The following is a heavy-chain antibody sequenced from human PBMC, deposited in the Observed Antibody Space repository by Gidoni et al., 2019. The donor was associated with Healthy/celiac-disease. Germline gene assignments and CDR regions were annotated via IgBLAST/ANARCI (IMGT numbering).Heavy chain of an antibody. J-gene: IGHJ4*02. CDR2: ISYDGSNK. V-gene: IGHV3-30-3*01. CDR1: GFTFRSYA. D-gene: IGHD3-22*01. Sequence: QVQLVESGGGVVQPGRSLRLSCAASGFTFRSYAMHWVRQAPGKGLEWVAVISYDGSNKYYADSVKGRFTISRDNSKNTLYLQMNSLRAEDTAVYYCARESGDYYDSSGYYYGKRGYFDYWGQGTLVTVSS. CDR3: ARESGDYYDSSGYYYGKRGYFDY.